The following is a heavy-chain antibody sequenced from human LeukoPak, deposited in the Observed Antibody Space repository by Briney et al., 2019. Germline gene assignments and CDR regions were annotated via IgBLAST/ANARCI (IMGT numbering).Heavy chain of an antibody. CDR3: ARGYSSGPTGWFDP. Sequence: SETLSLTCTVSGGSISSSSYYWGWIRQPPGKGREWIGSIYYSGSTYYNPSLKSRVTVSVDTSKNQFSLKLSSVTAADTAVYYCARGYSSGPTGWFDPWGQGTLVTVSS. CDR1: GGSISSSSYY. CDR2: IYYSGST. V-gene: IGHV4-39*07. J-gene: IGHJ5*02. D-gene: IGHD6-19*01.